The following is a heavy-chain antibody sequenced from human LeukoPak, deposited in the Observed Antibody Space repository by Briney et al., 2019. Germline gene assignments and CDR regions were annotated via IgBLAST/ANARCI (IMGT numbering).Heavy chain of an antibody. Sequence: GRSLRLSCAASGFTFSSYGMHWVRQAPGKGLEWVAVISYDGSNKYYADSVKGRFTISRDNPKNTLYLQMNGLRAEDTAVYYCAKHRGYSYGSLGMDVWGQGTTVTVSS. CDR3: AKHRGYSYGSLGMDV. CDR2: ISYDGSNK. CDR1: GFTFSSYG. D-gene: IGHD5-18*01. V-gene: IGHV3-30*18. J-gene: IGHJ6*02.